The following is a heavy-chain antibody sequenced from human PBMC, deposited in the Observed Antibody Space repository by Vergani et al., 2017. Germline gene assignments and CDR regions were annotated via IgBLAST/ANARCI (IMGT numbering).Heavy chain of an antibody. D-gene: IGHD3-10*01. V-gene: IGHV4-59*01. CDR1: GGSISSYY. Sequence: QVQLQESGPGLVKPSETLSLTCTVSGGSISSYYWSWIRQPPGKGLEWIGYIYYSGSTNYNPSLKSRVTISVDTSKNQFSLKLSSVTAADTAVYYCARARGAKYYYYYMDVWGKGTTVTVSS. J-gene: IGHJ6*03. CDR2: IYYSGST. CDR3: ARARGAKYYYYYMDV.